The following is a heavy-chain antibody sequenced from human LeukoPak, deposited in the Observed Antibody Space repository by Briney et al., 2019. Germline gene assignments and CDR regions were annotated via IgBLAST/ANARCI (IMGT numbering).Heavy chain of an antibody. CDR3: AKEVQLLPFDY. CDR2: IQYDGINK. J-gene: IGHJ4*02. CDR1: GFTFSTYG. V-gene: IGHV3-30*02. Sequence: PGGSLRLSCAASGFTFSTYGMHWVRQAPGKGLEWVAFIQYDGINKFYADSVKGRFTFSRDNSKNTVYLQMNSLRPEDTAVYYCAKEVQLLPFDYWGQGTLVTVSS. D-gene: IGHD6-6*01.